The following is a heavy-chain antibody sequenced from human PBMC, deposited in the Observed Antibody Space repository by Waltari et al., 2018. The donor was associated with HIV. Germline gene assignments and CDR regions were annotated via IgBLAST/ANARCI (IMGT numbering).Heavy chain of an antibody. J-gene: IGHJ4*02. CDR1: GGSISSSTYY. Sequence: QLQLQESGPGLVKPSETLSLTCTVSGGSISSSTYYWGWIRRPPGKGLEWIGSIYYSGSTYYNPSFKSRVTISVDTSKNQFSLKLSSVTAADTAVYYCARGVYDSSGYRFDYWGQGTLVTVSS. D-gene: IGHD3-22*01. CDR2: IYYSGST. V-gene: IGHV4-39*01. CDR3: ARGVYDSSGYRFDY.